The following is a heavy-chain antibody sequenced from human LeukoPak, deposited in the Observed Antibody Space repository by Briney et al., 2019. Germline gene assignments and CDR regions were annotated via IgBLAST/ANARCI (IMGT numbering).Heavy chain of an antibody. Sequence: SETLSLTCAVYGGSFSGYYWSWIRQPPGKGLEWIGEINHSGSTNYNPSLKSRVTISVDTSKNQFSLKLSSVTAADTAVYYSARGGFTIFDYWGQGTLVTVSS. CDR2: INHSGST. CDR3: ARGGFTIFDY. V-gene: IGHV4-34*01. J-gene: IGHJ4*02. CDR1: GGSFSGYY. D-gene: IGHD2-15*01.